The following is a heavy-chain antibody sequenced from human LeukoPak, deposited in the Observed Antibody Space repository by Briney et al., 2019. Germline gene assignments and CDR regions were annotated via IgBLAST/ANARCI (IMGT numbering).Heavy chain of an antibody. D-gene: IGHD3-22*01. CDR1: GFTFSSHA. V-gene: IGHV3-23*01. Sequence: GGSLRLSCVASGFTFSSHAMSWVRLAPGKGLEWVSAISGSGGNTYSAASVKGRFTISRDNSKNTLCLEMSSLRAEDTAVYYCARDADTSSHYSFYDYWGQGTLVTVSS. CDR3: ARDADTSSHYSFYDY. J-gene: IGHJ4*02. CDR2: ISGSGGNT.